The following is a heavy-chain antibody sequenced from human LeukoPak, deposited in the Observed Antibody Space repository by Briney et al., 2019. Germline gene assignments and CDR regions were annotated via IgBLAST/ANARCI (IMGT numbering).Heavy chain of an antibody. J-gene: IGHJ4*02. CDR2: ISSTGSTK. CDR1: EFTFSDYY. CDR3: ARCGDGLPCDFDY. V-gene: IGHV3-11*04. Sequence: GGSLRLSCAASEFTFSDYYMRWIRQAPGKGLAWVSYISSTGSTKYYADFVKRRFIILRDNAKNSLHLQMTSPRAETTGLYYAARCGDGLPCDFDYWGQGTLVTVSS. D-gene: IGHD3-10*01.